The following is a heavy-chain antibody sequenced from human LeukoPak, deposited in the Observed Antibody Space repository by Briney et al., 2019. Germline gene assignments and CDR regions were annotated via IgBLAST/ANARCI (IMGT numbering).Heavy chain of an antibody. V-gene: IGHV3-11*01. CDR1: GFLFSDYY. J-gene: IGHJ4*02. CDR2: ISSSGSAT. D-gene: IGHD3-22*01. Sequence: GGSLRLSCAASGFLFSDYYMTWIRQAPGKGLEWLSYISSSGSATDYADSVKGRFTISGDNAKNSLYLQVSSLRAEDTAVYYCARDLGYYESSGYYHYFDYWGQGTLVTVSS. CDR3: ARDLGYYESSGYYHYFDY.